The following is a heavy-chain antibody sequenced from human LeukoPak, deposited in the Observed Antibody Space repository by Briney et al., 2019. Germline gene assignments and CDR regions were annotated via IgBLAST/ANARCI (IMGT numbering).Heavy chain of an antibody. V-gene: IGHV4-34*01. J-gene: IGHJ1*01. CDR3: ARGPYLGYYARGDRFGYFQH. CDR2: INHSGST. D-gene: IGHD3-10*01. CDR1: GGSFSGYY. Sequence: SETPSLTCAVYGGSFSGYYWSWIRQPPGKGLEWIGEINHSGSTNYNPSLKSRVTISVDTSKNQFSLKLSSVTAADTAVYYCARGPYLGYYARGDRFGYFQHWGQGTLVTVSS.